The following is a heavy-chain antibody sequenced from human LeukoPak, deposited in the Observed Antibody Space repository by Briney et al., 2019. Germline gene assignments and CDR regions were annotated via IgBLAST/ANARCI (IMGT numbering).Heavy chain of an antibody. CDR1: GYTFTGYY. J-gene: IGHJ6*02. CDR2: INPNSGGT. Sequence: ASVKVSCKASGYTFTGYYMHWVRQAPGQGLEWMGWINPNSGGTNYAQKFQGWVTMTRDTSISTAYMELSRLRSDDTAVYYCARAYSSSSYGMDVWGQGTTVTVSS. CDR3: ARAYSSSSYGMDV. D-gene: IGHD6-13*01. V-gene: IGHV1-2*04.